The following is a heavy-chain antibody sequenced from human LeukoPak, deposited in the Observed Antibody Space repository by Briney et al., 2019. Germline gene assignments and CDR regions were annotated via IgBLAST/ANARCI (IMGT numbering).Heavy chain of an antibody. CDR1: GGSISSYY. CDR3: ARPTSYYDSSHNWFDP. D-gene: IGHD3-22*01. J-gene: IGHJ5*02. V-gene: IGHV4-59*08. CDR2: IYYSGST. Sequence: SETLSLTCTVSGGSISSYYWSWIRQPPGKGLEWIGYIYYSGSTNYNPSLKSRVTISVDTSKNQFSLKLSSVTAADTAVYYCARPTSYYDSSHNWFDPWGQGTLVTVSS.